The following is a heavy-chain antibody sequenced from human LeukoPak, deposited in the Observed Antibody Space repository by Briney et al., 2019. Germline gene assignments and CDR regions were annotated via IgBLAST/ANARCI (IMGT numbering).Heavy chain of an antibody. CDR3: ARGAYYDFWSGYFNWFDP. CDR2: IYHSGST. Sequence: PSETLSLTCSVSGDSISNYYWSWIRQPPGKGLEWIGYIYHSGSTYYNPSLKSRVTISVDRSKNQFSLKLSSVTAADTAVYYCARGAYYDFWSGYFNWFDPWGQGTLVTVSS. V-gene: IGHV4-59*12. J-gene: IGHJ5*02. D-gene: IGHD3-3*01. CDR1: GDSISNYY.